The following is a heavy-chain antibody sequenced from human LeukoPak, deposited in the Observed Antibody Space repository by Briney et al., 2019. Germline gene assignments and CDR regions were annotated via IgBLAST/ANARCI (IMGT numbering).Heavy chain of an antibody. CDR3: ARGADIVVVVAATYYFDY. CDR2: MRSSGSTI. CDR1: GFTFSIYG. V-gene: IGHV3-48*04. D-gene: IGHD2-15*01. Sequence: PGRSMRLSCAASGFTFSIYGMHWVRHAPGKGLEWGSYMRSSGSTIYYADSVEGRFTIPRDNAKNSLYVQMNSLRAEDTAVYYCARGADIVVVVAATYYFDYWGQGTLVTVSS. J-gene: IGHJ4*02.